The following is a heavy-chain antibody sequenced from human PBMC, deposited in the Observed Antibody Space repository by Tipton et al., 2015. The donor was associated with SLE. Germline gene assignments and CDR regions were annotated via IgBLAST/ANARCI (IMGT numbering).Heavy chain of an antibody. CDR1: GYTFYSFG. Sequence: QVQLVQSGPEVKRPGASVKVSCKASGYTFYSFGMAWVRQAPGQGLEWMGSITAYNDRANYAQKFQGRVTMTTDSSTNTVYMVLRSLRSDDTAVYYCARYDYSTYEGYYFNYMDVWGQGTTVTVSS. CDR3: ARYDYSTYEGYYFNYMDV. J-gene: IGHJ6*02. V-gene: IGHV1-18*01. CDR2: ITAYNDRA. D-gene: IGHD4-11*01.